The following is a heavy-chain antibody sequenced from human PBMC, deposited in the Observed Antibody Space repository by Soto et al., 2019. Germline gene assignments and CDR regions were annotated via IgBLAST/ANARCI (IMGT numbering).Heavy chain of an antibody. CDR3: AMDPISYCNGGSCYHDS. Sequence: SCISQTKGKGLQWVSVISGSGGSTYYAHSVKGRFTISRDNSKNTLYLRMNSLRAEDTAVYYCAMDPISYCNGGSCYHDSWGQGTLVTVS. J-gene: IGHJ4*03. V-gene: IGHV3-23*01. CDR2: ISGSGGST. D-gene: IGHD2-15*01.